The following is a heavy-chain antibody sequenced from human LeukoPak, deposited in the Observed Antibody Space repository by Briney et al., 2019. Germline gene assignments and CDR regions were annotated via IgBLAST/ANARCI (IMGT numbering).Heavy chain of an antibody. CDR3: ARHTYARPFDF. V-gene: IGHV4-34*01. D-gene: IGHD6-6*01. Sequence: SETLSLTCAVYGGSFGGYYWSWIRQPPGKGLEWIGEINHSGSTNYNPSLKSRATISVDTSKNQFSLKLSSVTAADTAIYYCARHTYARPFDFWGQGTLVTVSS. CDR1: GGSFGGYY. CDR2: INHSGST. J-gene: IGHJ4*02.